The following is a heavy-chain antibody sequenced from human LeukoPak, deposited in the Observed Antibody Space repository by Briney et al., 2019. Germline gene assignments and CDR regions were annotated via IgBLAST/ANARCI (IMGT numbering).Heavy chain of an antibody. CDR3: ARERGYYDSSGYSYYYYYMDV. D-gene: IGHD3-22*01. CDR1: GVTFSSYW. V-gene: IGHV3-20*04. J-gene: IGHJ6*03. CDR2: INWNGGST. Sequence: PGGSLRLSCAASGVTFSSYWMSWVRHAPGKGLEWVCGINWNGGSTVSADPVKGRFTISRDNAKNSLYLQMNSLRAEDTALYYCARERGYYDSSGYSYYYYYMDVWGKGTTVTVSS.